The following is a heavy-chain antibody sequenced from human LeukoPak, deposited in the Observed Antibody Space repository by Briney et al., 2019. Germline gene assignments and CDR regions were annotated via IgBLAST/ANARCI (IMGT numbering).Heavy chain of an antibody. J-gene: IGHJ4*02. Sequence: GGSLRLSCAASGFTFSTYNMNWVRQAPGKGLEWLAYITSNGNTIYYADSVKGRFTISRDNAKNSLYLQMNSLRAEDTAVYYCVLGGYDSRYLGFDYWGQGTLVTVSS. CDR1: GFTFSTYN. CDR2: ITSNGNTI. V-gene: IGHV3-48*04. D-gene: IGHD3-22*01. CDR3: VLGGYDSRYLGFDY.